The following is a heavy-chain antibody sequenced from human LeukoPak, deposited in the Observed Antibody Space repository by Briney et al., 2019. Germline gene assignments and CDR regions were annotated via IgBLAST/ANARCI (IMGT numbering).Heavy chain of an antibody. J-gene: IGHJ4*02. V-gene: IGHV4-61*01. D-gene: IGHD6-13*01. CDR2: IYYSGST. CDR3: ARERIAAAGTVYYFDY. Sequence: PSETLSLTCTVSGGSVSSGSYYWSWIRQPPGKGLEWIGYIYYSGSTNYNPSLKSRVTISVDTSKNQFSLKLSSVTAADTAVYYCARERIAAAGTVYYFDYWGQGTLVTVSS. CDR1: GGSVSSGSYY.